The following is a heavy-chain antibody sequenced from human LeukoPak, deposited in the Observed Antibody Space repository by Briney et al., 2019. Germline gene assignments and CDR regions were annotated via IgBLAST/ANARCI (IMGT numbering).Heavy chain of an antibody. J-gene: IGHJ4*02. CDR1: GYSFTSYW. CDR3: ARDWELGY. D-gene: IGHD3-10*01. CDR2: IYPGDSET. V-gene: IGHV5-51*01. Sequence: GESLKISCKGSGYSFTSYWIGWVRQMPGKGLEWMGLIYPGDSETRYSPSFQGQVTISADKSINTAYLQWSGLKASDTAIYYCARDWELGYWGQGTLVTVSS.